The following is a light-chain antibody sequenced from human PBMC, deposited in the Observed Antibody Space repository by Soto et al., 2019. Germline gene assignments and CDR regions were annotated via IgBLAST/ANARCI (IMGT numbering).Light chain of an antibody. CDR2: GNS. CDR3: QSYDSSLSFV. J-gene: IGLJ2*01. V-gene: IGLV1-40*01. Sequence: QSVLTQPPSVSGAPGQRVTISCTGSSSNIGAGYDVHWYQQLPGTAPKLLMYGNSNRPSGVPDRFSGSKSGTSASLAITNLQAEDEADYYCQSYDSSLSFVFGGGTKLTVL. CDR1: SSNIGAGYD.